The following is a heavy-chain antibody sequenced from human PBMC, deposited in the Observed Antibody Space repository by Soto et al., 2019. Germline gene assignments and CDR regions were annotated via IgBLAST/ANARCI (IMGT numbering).Heavy chain of an antibody. J-gene: IGHJ3*02. Sequence: GGSLRLSCAASGFTFSRFGIHWVRQAPGKGLEWVAVISHDGSKEYYADSVKGRLTISRDNSKNMLYLQMNSLRAEDTAVYYCAKDFYYYGSGSYSIAFDIWGQGTMVTVSS. CDR2: ISHDGSKE. CDR1: GFTFSRFG. CDR3: AKDFYYYGSGSYSIAFDI. D-gene: IGHD3-10*01. V-gene: IGHV3-30*18.